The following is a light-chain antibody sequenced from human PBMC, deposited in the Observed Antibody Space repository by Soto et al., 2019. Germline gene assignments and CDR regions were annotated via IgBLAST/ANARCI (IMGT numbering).Light chain of an antibody. V-gene: IGKV3-15*01. Sequence: EIVMTQSPATLSVSPGERATLSCRASQSVSSNLAWYQQKPGQAPRLLIYGASTRATGIPARFSGSGSGTAFNLTISRRQSEDFAGYYCQQYNNWPPKGTFGQGTKVEIK. CDR3: QQYNNWPPKGT. CDR2: GAS. J-gene: IGKJ1*01. CDR1: QSVSSN.